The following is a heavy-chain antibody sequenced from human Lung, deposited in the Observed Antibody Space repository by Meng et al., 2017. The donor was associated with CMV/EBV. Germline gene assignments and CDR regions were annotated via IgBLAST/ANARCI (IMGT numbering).Heavy chain of an antibody. Sequence: QGQLVQSGPEVKKPGASVKVSCKASGYTFTNYYMHWVRQAPGQGLEWMGVINPSGGSTNYAQKFQGRLTMTRDTSTSTVYMELSSLRSEDTAVYYCARGDGGNGSDYWGQGTLVTVFS. CDR2: INPSGGST. J-gene: IGHJ4*02. V-gene: IGHV1-46*01. D-gene: IGHD4-23*01. CDR3: ARGDGGNGSDY. CDR1: GYTFTNYY.